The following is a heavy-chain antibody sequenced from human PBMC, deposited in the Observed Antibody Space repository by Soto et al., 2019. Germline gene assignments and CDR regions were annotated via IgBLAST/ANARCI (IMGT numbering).Heavy chain of an antibody. CDR2: IRTSNGNT. J-gene: IGHJ4*02. V-gene: IGHV1-18*01. CDR3: ARGAFGEVSFDY. D-gene: IGHD3-10*01. CDR1: GYTFTSYG. Sequence: GASVKVSCKASGYTFTSYGISWVRQAPGQGLEWMGWIRTSNGNTNYAKNLQGRVTMTTDTSTSTTYMELRSLTSDDTAVYYCARGAFGEVSFDYWGQGTQVTVSS.